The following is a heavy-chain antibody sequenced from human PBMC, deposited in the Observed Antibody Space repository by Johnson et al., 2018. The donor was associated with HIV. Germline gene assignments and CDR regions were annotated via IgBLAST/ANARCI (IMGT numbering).Heavy chain of an antibody. Sequence: VQLVESGGGLVQPGGSLRLSCAASGFTVSSNYMTWVRQAPGKGLEWVSVIFSGGSTYYADSVKGRFTISRDNSKNTLYLQMNSLRAEYTAVYYCARACRDGYTCDVFDIWGQGTMVTVSS. V-gene: IGHV3-66*01. J-gene: IGHJ3*02. CDR2: IFSGGST. CDR3: ARACRDGYTCDVFDI. D-gene: IGHD5-24*01. CDR1: GFTVSSNY.